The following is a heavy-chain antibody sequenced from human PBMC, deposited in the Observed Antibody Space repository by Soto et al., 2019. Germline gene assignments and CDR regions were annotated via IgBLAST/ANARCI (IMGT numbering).Heavy chain of an antibody. J-gene: IGHJ6*02. CDR2: ISYDGSNK. D-gene: IGHD2-2*01. Sequence: GGSLRLSCAASGFTFSSYAMHWVRQAPGKGLEWVAVISYDGSNKYYADSVKGRFTISRDNSKNTLYLQMNSLRAEDTAVYYCARVSSSTSKYYYYGMDVWGQGTTVTVSS. V-gene: IGHV3-30-3*01. CDR3: ARVSSSTSKYYYYGMDV. CDR1: GFTFSSYA.